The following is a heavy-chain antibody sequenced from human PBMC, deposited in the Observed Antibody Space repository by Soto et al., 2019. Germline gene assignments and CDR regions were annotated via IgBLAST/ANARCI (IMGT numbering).Heavy chain of an antibody. D-gene: IGHD2-8*01. Sequence: EVQLLESGGGLVQPGGSLRLTCAASGFTFSSYAISWIRLSPGKGLEWVSVISGGGHNTYYTPSVKGRFTISRDDFKNTLYLQMNGLRIEDTAMYYCAKLWDFVVLPAGILDYWGPGTLVTVSS. J-gene: IGHJ4*02. CDR3: AKLWDFVVLPAGILDY. CDR1: GFTFSSYA. CDR2: ISGGGHNT. V-gene: IGHV3-23*01.